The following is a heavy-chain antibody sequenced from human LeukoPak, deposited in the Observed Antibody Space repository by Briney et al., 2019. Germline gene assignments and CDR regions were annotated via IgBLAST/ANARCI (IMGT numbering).Heavy chain of an antibody. V-gene: IGHV4-34*01. CDR1: GGSFSGYY. Sequence: SETLSLTCAVYGGSFSGYYWSWIRQPPGKGLEWIGEINHSGSTNYNPSLKSRVTISVDTSKNQFSLKLSSVTAADTAVYYCARVGYYGSGSYYNLVRNYYYYYMDVWGKGTTVTVSS. CDR2: INHSGST. D-gene: IGHD3-10*01. J-gene: IGHJ6*03. CDR3: ARVGYYGSGSYYNLVRNYYYYYMDV.